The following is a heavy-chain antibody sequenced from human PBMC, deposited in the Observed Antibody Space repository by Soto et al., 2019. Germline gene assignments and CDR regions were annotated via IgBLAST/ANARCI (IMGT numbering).Heavy chain of an antibody. Sequence: QVQLVQSGAEVKKPGSSVKVSCKSSGGNFIIYTITWVRQAPGQGLEWMGRVIPIFTKTNYAQKFQGRITITADRATSTAYMELSGLTSEDTAVYYSARGGVGAAGGMDVWGQGTTVTVSS. D-gene: IGHD1-26*01. J-gene: IGHJ6*02. CDR1: GGNFIIYT. CDR3: ARGGVGAAGGMDV. CDR2: VIPIFTKT. V-gene: IGHV1-69*08.